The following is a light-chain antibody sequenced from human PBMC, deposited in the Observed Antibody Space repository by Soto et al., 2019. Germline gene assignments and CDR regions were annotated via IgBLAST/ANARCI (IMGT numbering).Light chain of an antibody. Sequence: SSLTQPASVSGSPGQSSTISCTGTSSDVGGYNYVSWYQQHPGKAPKLMIYDVNNRPSGVSNRFSGSKSGNTASLTISGLQAEDEADYYCSSYTSSSTLVFGTGTKVTVL. J-gene: IGLJ1*01. V-gene: IGLV2-14*01. CDR2: DVN. CDR3: SSYTSSSTLV. CDR1: SSDVGGYNY.